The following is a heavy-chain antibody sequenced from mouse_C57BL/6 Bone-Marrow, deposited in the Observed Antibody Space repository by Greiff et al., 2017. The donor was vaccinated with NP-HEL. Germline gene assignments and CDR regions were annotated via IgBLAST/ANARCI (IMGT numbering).Heavy chain of an antibody. Sequence: EVQRVESGGDLVKPGASLKLSCAASGFTFSSYGMSWVRQTPDKRLEWVATISSGGSYTYYPDSVKGRFTIARDNAKNTLYLQMSSLKSEDTAMYYCARPTGSWCFDVWGTGTTVTVSS. CDR3: ARPTGSWCFDV. J-gene: IGHJ1*03. D-gene: IGHD1-1*01. CDR1: GFTFSSYG. CDR2: ISSGGSYT. V-gene: IGHV5-6*01.